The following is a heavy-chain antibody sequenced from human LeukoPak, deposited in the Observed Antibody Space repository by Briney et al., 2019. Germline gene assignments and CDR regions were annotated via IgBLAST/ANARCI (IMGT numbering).Heavy chain of an antibody. J-gene: IGHJ4*02. CDR1: GFTFSSYG. D-gene: IGHD3-22*01. Sequence: GGSLRLSCAASGFTFSSYGMHWVRQAPGKGLEWVAFIRYDGSNKYYADSVKGRFTISRDNSKNTLYLQMNSLRAEDTAVYYCASASPYYYDSFDWGQGTLVTVSS. CDR2: IRYDGSNK. CDR3: ASASPYYYDSFD. V-gene: IGHV3-30*02.